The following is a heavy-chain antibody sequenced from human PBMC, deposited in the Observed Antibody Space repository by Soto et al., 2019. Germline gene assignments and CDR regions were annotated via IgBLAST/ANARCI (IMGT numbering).Heavy chain of an antibody. V-gene: IGHV3-7*01. Sequence: EVQLVQSGEGLVQPGGSLRLSCVASGFTFSAYWMTWVRQAPGQGLEWLANIKQDGSETHDLDGRFAISRDNAKNSLYLQMSSLRAEDTAVYYCARLRGDYFDNWGQGTLVTVSS. CDR3: ARLRGDYFDN. CDR2: IKQDGSET. CDR1: GFTFSAYW. J-gene: IGHJ4*02.